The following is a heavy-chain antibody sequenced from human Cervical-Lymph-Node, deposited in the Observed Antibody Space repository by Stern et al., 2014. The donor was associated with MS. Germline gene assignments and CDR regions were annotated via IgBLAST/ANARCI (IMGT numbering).Heavy chain of an antibody. CDR3: AREGPRTGTLVY. Sequence: QVQLQESGPGLVKPSQTLSLTCTVSGGSISSGDYYWSWIRQPPGKGLEGIVYIYYSGSTYYSPSLKSRVTISVDTSKNQFSLKLSSVTAADTAVYYCAREGPRTGTLVYWGQGTLVTVSS. J-gene: IGHJ4*02. CDR2: IYYSGST. D-gene: IGHD3/OR15-3a*01. V-gene: IGHV4-30-4*01. CDR1: GGSISSGDYY.